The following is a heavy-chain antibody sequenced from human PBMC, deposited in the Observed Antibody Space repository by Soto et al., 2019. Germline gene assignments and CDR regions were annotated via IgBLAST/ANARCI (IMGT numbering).Heavy chain of an antibody. CDR1: GGSISSYY. CDR3: ARDKRTVTTKYYYGMDV. V-gene: IGHV4-59*12. D-gene: IGHD4-17*01. CDR2: IYYSGST. Sequence: PSETLSLTCTVSGGSISSYYWSWIRQPPGKGLEWIGYIYYSGSTNYNPSLKSRVTISVDTSKKQFSLKLSSVTAADTAVYYCARDKRTVTTKYYYGMDVWGQGTTVTVSS. J-gene: IGHJ6*02.